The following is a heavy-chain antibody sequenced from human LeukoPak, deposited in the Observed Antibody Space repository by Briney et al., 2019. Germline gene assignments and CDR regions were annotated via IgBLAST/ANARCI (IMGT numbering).Heavy chain of an antibody. Sequence: ASVKVSCKASGYTFTSYGISWVRQAPGQGLEWMGGIMPIFDIPNYTQSFQDRVKITADKSTSTAYMELSSLRSGDTAMYYCATSAIYGDYAFDIWGQGTMVTVSS. CDR1: GYTFTSYG. D-gene: IGHD4-17*01. CDR3: ATSAIYGDYAFDI. CDR2: IMPIFDIP. J-gene: IGHJ3*02. V-gene: IGHV1-69*10.